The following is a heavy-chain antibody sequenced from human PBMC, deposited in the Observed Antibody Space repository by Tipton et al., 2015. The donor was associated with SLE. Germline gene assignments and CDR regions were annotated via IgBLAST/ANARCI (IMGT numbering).Heavy chain of an antibody. D-gene: IGHD6-19*01. V-gene: IGHV4-34*01. J-gene: IGHJ4*02. CDR3: ARVPADAIPSGWYGVYYFDY. CDR2: INHSGST. Sequence: TLSLTCAVYGGSFSGYYWSWIRQPPGKGLEWIGEINHSGSTNYNPSLKSRVTISVDTSKNQFSLKLSSVTAADTAVYYCARVPADAIPSGWYGVYYFDYWGQGTLVTVSS. CDR1: GGSFSGYY.